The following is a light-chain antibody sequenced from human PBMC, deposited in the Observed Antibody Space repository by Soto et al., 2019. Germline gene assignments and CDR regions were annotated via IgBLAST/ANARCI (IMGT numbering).Light chain of an antibody. CDR2: GAS. V-gene: IGKV3-20*01. CDR1: QSVVSNY. CDR3: QQYGRSPWA. J-gene: IGKJ1*01. Sequence: EIVLTQSPGTLSLSPGERATLSCRASQSVVSNYVAWYQQKPGQAPRLLIYGASRRATGFPDRFTGSGSGTDFTLTISRLEPEDFAVYFCQQYGRSPWAFGQGTKVDIK.